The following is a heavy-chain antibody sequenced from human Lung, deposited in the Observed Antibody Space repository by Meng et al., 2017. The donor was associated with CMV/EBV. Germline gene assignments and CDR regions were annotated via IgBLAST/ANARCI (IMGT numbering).Heavy chain of an antibody. CDR1: GGSISSNAYY. Sequence: SETLSLXCTVSGGSISSNAYYWGWIRQPPGKGLEWIASIYFLGSSYYNPSLKRRVTISVDTSKNQFSLKLNSVTAADTAVYYCARDPRLNVMGVWGQGTTVTVSS. CDR2: IYFLGSS. V-gene: IGHV4-39*07. J-gene: IGHJ6*02. CDR3: ARDPRLNVMGV. D-gene: IGHD1-1*01.